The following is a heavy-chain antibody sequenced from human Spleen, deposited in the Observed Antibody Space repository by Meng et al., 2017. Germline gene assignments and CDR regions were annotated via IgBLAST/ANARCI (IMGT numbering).Heavy chain of an antibody. J-gene: IGHJ4*02. D-gene: IGHD6-13*01. CDR2: IDPKSGDT. Sequence: ASVKVSCKPSGYNFPDYWLHWVRRAPGQVLEWMGRIDPKSGDTHYAQRFQGRVTMTGDTSISTAYMELSGLRSDDTAMYYCARDEDISAAGKLFGDYWGQGTLVTVSS. CDR3: ARDEDISAAGKLFGDY. CDR1: GYNFPDYW. V-gene: IGHV1-2*06.